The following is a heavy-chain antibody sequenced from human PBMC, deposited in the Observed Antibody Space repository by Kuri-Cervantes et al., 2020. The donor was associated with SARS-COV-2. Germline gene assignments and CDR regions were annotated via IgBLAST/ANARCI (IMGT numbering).Heavy chain of an antibody. Sequence: ASVKVSCKASGYTFTSYPMHWVRQAPGQRLEWMGWINAGNGNTKYSQKFQGRVTITRDTSASTAYMELSSLRSEDTAVYYCARAWGNWYYGYWFDPWGQGTLVTVSS. D-gene: IGHD1-7*01. J-gene: IGHJ5*02. CDR2: INAGNGNT. CDR3: ARAWGNWYYGYWFDP. CDR1: GYTFTSYP. V-gene: IGHV1-3*01.